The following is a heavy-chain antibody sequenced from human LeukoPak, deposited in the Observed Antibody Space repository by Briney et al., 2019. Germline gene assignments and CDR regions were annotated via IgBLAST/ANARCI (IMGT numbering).Heavy chain of an antibody. CDR2: ISSSSSHI. Sequence: GGSLRLSCAASGFTFKTYTMHWVRQAPGMGLEWVSSISSSSSHIFYADYVKGRFTISRDNSNNSLFVQMNSLRAEDTAVYFCAKSRSGSANWALQIFDNWGQGTLVTVSS. D-gene: IGHD1-1*01. J-gene: IGHJ4*02. CDR1: GFTFKTYT. V-gene: IGHV3-21*03. CDR3: AKSRSGSANWALQIFDN.